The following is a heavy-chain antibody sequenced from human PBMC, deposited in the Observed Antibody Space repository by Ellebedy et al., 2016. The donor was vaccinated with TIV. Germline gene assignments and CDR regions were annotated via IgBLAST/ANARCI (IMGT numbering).Heavy chain of an antibody. CDR3: ARQLWLNGYFDL. D-gene: IGHD5-18*01. V-gene: IGHV4-59*08. CDR2: IYYSGST. J-gene: IGHJ2*01. Sequence: MPGGSLRLSCTVSGCSFSSSYWSWIRQPPGTGLEWIGYIYYSGSTNYNPALKSRVTISVDTSKNQFSLKLSSVTAADTAVYYCARQLWLNGYFDLWGRGTLVTVSS. CDR1: GCSFSSSY.